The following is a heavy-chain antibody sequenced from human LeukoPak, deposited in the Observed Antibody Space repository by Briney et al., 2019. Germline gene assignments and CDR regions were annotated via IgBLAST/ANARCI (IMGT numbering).Heavy chain of an antibody. CDR2: IYYSGST. CDR1: GGSISSSSYY. D-gene: IGHD3-22*01. CDR3: ASTSSGLHAFDI. Sequence: SETLSLTCTVSGGSISSSSYYWGWIRQPPGKGLEWIGSIYYSGSTYYNPSLKSRVTISVDTSKNQFSLKLSSVTAADTAVYYCASTSSGLHAFDIWGQGTMVTVSS. J-gene: IGHJ3*02. V-gene: IGHV4-39*07.